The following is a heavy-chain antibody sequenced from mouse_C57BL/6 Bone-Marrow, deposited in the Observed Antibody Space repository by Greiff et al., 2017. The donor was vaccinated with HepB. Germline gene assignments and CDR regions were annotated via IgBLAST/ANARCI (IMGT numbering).Heavy chain of an antibody. CDR1: GYTFTSYW. J-gene: IGHJ1*03. V-gene: IGHV1-64*01. D-gene: IGHD4-1*01. CDR3: ARGPVAGTRYFDV. Sequence: QVQLQQSGAELVKPGASVKLSCKASGYTFTSYWMHWVKQRPGQGLEWIGMIHPNSGSTNYNEKFKSKATLTVDKSSSTAYMQLSSLTSEDSAVYYCARGPVAGTRYFDVWGTGTTVTVSS. CDR2: IHPNSGST.